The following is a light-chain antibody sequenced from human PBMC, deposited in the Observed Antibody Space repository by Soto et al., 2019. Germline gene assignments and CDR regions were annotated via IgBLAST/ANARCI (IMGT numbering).Light chain of an antibody. V-gene: IGKV3-15*01. Sequence: EKVMTQSPATLSVSPGERATLSCRASQNVKTRLAWYQQKPGQAPRLLIYDAFTRATGIPARFSGSASGTDFTLTFSSLQSEDFAVYYCQQYDEWPLTFGGGTKVEIK. J-gene: IGKJ4*01. CDR1: QNVKTR. CDR3: QQYDEWPLT. CDR2: DAF.